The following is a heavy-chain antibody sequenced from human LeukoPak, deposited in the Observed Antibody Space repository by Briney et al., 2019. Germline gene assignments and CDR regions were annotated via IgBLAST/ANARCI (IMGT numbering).Heavy chain of an antibody. D-gene: IGHD3-10*01. J-gene: IGHJ4*02. CDR3: ASSLRAGALSFFDY. CDR2: IYDTGST. Sequence: SETLSLTCTVSGDSIRSNNYYWGWIRQPPGKGLEWIGSIYDTGSTFYNPSLKSRVIISVDTSKNQFSLKLSSVTAADTAVYYCASSLRAGALSFFDYWGQGTLVTVSS. CDR1: GDSIRSNNYY. V-gene: IGHV4-39*01.